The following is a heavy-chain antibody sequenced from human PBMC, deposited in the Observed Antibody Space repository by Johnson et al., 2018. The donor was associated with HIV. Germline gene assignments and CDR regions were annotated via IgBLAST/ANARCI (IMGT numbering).Heavy chain of an antibody. CDR3: AKVINPSRVDTAMVTVLDAFDI. CDR2: IWYDGSNK. J-gene: IGHJ3*02. CDR1: GFTFSSYG. D-gene: IGHD5-18*01. V-gene: IGHV3-33*06. Sequence: QVQLVESGGGVVQPGRSLRLSCAASGFTFSSYGMHWVRQAPGKGLEWVAVIWYDGSNKYYADSVKGRFTISRDTSKNTLYLQMNSLRAEDTAVYYCAKVINPSRVDTAMVTVLDAFDIWGQGTMVTVSS.